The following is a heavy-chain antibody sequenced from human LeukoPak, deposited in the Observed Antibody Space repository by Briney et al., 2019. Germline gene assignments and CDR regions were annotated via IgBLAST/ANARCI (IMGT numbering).Heavy chain of an antibody. Sequence: GGSLRLSCAASGFTFSSYNMNWVRQAPGKGLEWVSSISSSSSYIYYADSVKGRFTISRDNAKNSLYLQMNSLRAEDTAVYYCARDLGYYDSSGYYWVIDYWGQGTLVTVSS. J-gene: IGHJ4*02. CDR2: ISSSSSYI. CDR3: ARDLGYYDSSGYYWVIDY. V-gene: IGHV3-21*01. D-gene: IGHD3-22*01. CDR1: GFTFSSYN.